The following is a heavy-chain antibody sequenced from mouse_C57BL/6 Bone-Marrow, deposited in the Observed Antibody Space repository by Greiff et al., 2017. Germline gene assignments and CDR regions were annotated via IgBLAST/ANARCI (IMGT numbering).Heavy chain of an antibody. CDR2: ISNLAYSI. V-gene: IGHV5-15*01. J-gene: IGHJ3*01. CDR3: ARRDYDEGFAY. CDR1: GFTFSDYG. Sequence: EVKLVESGGGLVQPGGSLKLSCAASGFTFSDYGMAWVRQAPRKGPEWVAFISNLAYSIYYAYTVTGRFTISRENAKNTLYLEMSDRRSEDTARYYCARRDYDEGFAYWGQGTLVTVSA. D-gene: IGHD2-4*01.